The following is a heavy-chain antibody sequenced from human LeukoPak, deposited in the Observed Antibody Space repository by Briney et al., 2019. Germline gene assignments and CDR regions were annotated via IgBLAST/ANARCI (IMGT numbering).Heavy chain of an antibody. V-gene: IGHV3-48*03. D-gene: IGHD2-2*01. CDR2: ISSSGSTM. CDR1: GFTFSSYE. Sequence: GGSLRLSCAASGFTFSSYEMNWVRQAPGKGLEWVSYISSSGSTMYYADSVKGRFTISRDNAKNSLYLQMNSLRAEDTAVYYCARSRGIVVVPAAFPKRPYYFDYWGQGTLVTVSS. J-gene: IGHJ4*02. CDR3: ARSRGIVVVPAAFPKRPYYFDY.